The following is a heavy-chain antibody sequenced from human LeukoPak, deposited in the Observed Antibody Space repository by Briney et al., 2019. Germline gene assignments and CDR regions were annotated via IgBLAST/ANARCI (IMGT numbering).Heavy chain of an antibody. Sequence: GGSLRLSCAASGFTFSSYGMHWVRQAPGKGLEWVAVIWYDGSNKYYADSVKGRFTISRDNSKNTLYLQMNSLRAEDTAVYYCARAPFYDSTGFFDCWGQGTLVTVSS. J-gene: IGHJ4*02. CDR3: ARAPFYDSTGFFDC. CDR2: IWYDGSNK. V-gene: IGHV3-33*01. D-gene: IGHD3-22*01. CDR1: GFTFSSYG.